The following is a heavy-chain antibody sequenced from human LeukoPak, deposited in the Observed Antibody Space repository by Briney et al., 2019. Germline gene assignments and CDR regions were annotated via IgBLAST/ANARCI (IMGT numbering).Heavy chain of an antibody. D-gene: IGHD6-19*01. CDR3: ARVAGYSSGWYYFDY. CDR2: INPNSGGT. J-gene: IGHJ4*02. Sequence: ASVKVSCKASGYTFTGYYMHWVRQAPGQGLEWMGWINPNSGGTNYAQKFQGRVTMTRDTSISTAYMELSRLRSDDTAVYYCARVAGYSSGWYYFDYWGQGTLVTVSS. V-gene: IGHV1-2*02. CDR1: GYTFTGYY.